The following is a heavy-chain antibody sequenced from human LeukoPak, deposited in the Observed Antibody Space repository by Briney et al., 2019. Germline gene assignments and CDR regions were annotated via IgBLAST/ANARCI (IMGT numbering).Heavy chain of an antibody. CDR3: ALVTTDRPFDY. J-gene: IGHJ4*02. CDR2: ISGSGGST. V-gene: IGHV3-23*01. CDR1: GFTFSSYA. Sequence: GGSLRLSCAASGFTFSSYAMSWVRQAPGKGLEWVSAISGSGGSTYYADSVKGRFTISRDNSKNTLYVQMNSLRAEDTAIYYCALVTTDRPFDYWGQGTLVTVSS. D-gene: IGHD4-17*01.